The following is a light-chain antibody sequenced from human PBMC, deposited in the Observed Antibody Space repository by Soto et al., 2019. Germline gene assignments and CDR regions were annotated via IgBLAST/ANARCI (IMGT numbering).Light chain of an antibody. Sequence: QSVLTQPPSASGTPGQRVTISCSGSSSNIGNNYVYWYQMVPGTAPKLLIYRNNQRPSGVPDRFSGSRSGTSASLAISGLRSEDEADYCCAAWDDSLSGRGVFGGGTKVTVL. CDR3: AAWDDSLSGRGV. CDR2: RNN. J-gene: IGLJ2*01. CDR1: SSNIGNNY. V-gene: IGLV1-47*01.